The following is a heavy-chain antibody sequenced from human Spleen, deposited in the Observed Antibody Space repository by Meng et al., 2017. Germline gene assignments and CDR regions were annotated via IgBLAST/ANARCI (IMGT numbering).Heavy chain of an antibody. CDR1: GGSFSDYY. CDR2: INHSGST. V-gene: IGHV4-34*01. Sequence: QVLLRQWGAGLLQSSVPLSLSCVVPGGSFSDYYWSWIRTPPGKGLEWIGEINHSGSTHYNPSLESRATISVDTSQNNLSLKLSSVTAADSAVYYCARGPTTMAHDFDYWGQGTLVTVSS. D-gene: IGHD4-11*01. J-gene: IGHJ4*02. CDR3: ARGPTTMAHDFDY.